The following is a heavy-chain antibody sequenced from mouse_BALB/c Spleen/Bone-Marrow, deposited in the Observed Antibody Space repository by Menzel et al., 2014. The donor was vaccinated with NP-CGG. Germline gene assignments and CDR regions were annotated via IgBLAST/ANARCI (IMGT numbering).Heavy chain of an antibody. Sequence: DVMLVESGGGLVQPGESLKLSCESNDFEFPSHAMSWVRKTPEKRLELVAAFNSDGGSTYYPDTMERRFIISRDNTKKTLYLQMSSLRSEDTALYYCARHHYGRAWFTYWGQGTLVTVSA. J-gene: IGHJ3*01. CDR3: ARHHYGRAWFTY. CDR1: DFEFPSHA. CDR2: FNSDGGST. V-gene: IGHV5-2*01. D-gene: IGHD1-1*01.